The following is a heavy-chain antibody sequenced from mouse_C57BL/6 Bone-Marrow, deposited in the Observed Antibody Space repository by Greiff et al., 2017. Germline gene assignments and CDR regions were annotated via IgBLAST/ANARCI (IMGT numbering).Heavy chain of an antibody. CDR2: IRNKANGYTT. V-gene: IGHV7-3*01. CDR1: GFTFTDYY. J-gene: IGHJ4*01. Sequence: EVKLMESGGGLVQPGGSLSLSCAASGFTFTDYYMSWVRQPPGKALEWLGFIRNKANGYTTEYSASVKGRFTISRDNSQSILYLQMNARRAEDSATYYCARRPDGYDVPYAMDYWGQGTSVTVSS. D-gene: IGHD2-2*01. CDR3: ARRPDGYDVPYAMDY.